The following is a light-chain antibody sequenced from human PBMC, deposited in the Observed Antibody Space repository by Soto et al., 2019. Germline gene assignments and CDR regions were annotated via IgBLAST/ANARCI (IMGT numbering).Light chain of an antibody. CDR3: LQDYNYPRT. J-gene: IGKJ1*01. V-gene: IGKV1-39*01. Sequence: DIQMTQSPSSLSASVGDRVTITCRASRSISSYLNWYQQKPGKAPKFLIYAASSLQSGVPSRFSGSGSGTDFTLTISSLQSEDFATYYCLQDYNYPRTFGQGTKVDIK. CDR1: RSISSY. CDR2: AAS.